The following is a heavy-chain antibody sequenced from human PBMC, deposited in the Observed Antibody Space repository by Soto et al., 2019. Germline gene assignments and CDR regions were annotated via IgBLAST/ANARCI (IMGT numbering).Heavy chain of an antibody. CDR1: SGSRITSGYW. V-gene: IGHV4-39*01. Sequence: SETLSLTCSVSSGSRITSGYWWGWIRQPPGKRLEWIGIINYRGTTYYNPSLTSRVTISVDTSRSQFSLKLSSVTAADTAVYYCARHVQVVGSSLLESWGQGTLVTVSS. D-gene: IGHD1-26*01. CDR2: INYRGTT. J-gene: IGHJ4*02. CDR3: ARHVQVVGSSLLES.